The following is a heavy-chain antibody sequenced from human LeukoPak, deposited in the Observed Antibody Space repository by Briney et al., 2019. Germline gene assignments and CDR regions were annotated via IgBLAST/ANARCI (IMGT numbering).Heavy chain of an antibody. J-gene: IGHJ4*02. Sequence: SETLSLTCTVSGGSISSSSYYWGWIRQPPGKGLEWIGSIYHSGSTYYNPSLKSRVTISVDTSKNQFSLKLSSVTAADTAVYYCARDSGSYLGGVDFDYWGQGTLVTVSS. CDR3: ARDSGSYLGGVDFDY. D-gene: IGHD1-26*01. V-gene: IGHV4-39*07. CDR2: IYHSGST. CDR1: GGSISSSSYY.